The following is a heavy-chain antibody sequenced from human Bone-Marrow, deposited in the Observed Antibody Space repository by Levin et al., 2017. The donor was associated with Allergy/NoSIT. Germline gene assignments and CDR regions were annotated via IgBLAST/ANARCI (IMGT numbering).Heavy chain of an antibody. CDR2: LSWNSGSQ. CDR1: GFTFDDYA. D-gene: IGHD6-19*01. J-gene: IGHJ4*02. Sequence: SCAASGFTFDDYAMHWVRQAPGKGLEWVSGLSWNSGSQGYADSVKGRFTISRDNGKNSLYLQMNSLRAEDTALYYCVRDSGFVAVAGSHFDYWGQGTLVTVSS. CDR3: VRDSGFVAVAGSHFDY. V-gene: IGHV3-9*01.